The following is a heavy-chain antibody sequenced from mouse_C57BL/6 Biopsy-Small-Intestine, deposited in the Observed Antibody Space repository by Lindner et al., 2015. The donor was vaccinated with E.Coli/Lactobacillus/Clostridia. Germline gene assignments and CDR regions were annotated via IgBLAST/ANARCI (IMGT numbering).Heavy chain of an antibody. Sequence: VQLQESGPELVKPGASVKMSCKASGYTFTDYNMHWVKQSHGKSLEWIGYINPNNGGTSYNQKFKGKATLTVNKSSSTAYMQLSSLTTEDSAIYYCARSGYEDYWGQGTTLTVSS. V-gene: IGHV1-22*01. CDR3: ARSGYEDY. CDR2: INPNNGGT. D-gene: IGHD2-14*01. J-gene: IGHJ2*01. CDR1: GYTFTDYN.